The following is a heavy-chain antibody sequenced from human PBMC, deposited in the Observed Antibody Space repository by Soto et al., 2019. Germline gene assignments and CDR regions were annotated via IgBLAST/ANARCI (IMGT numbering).Heavy chain of an antibody. D-gene: IGHD3-10*01. V-gene: IGHV4-59*08. J-gene: IGHJ5*02. CDR1: GGSISSYY. CDR2: IYYSGST. CDR3: ARSLVRGVIPTNWFDP. Sequence: SETLSLTCTVSGGSISSYYWSWIRQPPGKGLEWIGYIYYSGSTNYNPSLKSRVTISVDTSKNQFSLKLSSVTAADTAVYYCARSLVRGVIPTNWFDPWGQGTLVTVS.